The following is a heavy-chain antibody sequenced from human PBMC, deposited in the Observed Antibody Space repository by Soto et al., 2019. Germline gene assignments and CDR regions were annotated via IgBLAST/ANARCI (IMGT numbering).Heavy chain of an antibody. CDR3: ARCISGFWSGSPRIGWYFDL. Sequence: QVQLQQWGAGLLKPSETLSLTCAVYGGSFSGYYWSWIRQPPGKGLERIGEINHSGSTNYNPSLKSLVTISVDTSKYQYSMKLSSVTAAATAVYYCARCISGFWSGSPRIGWYFDLWGHGTLVTVSS. V-gene: IGHV4-34*01. J-gene: IGHJ2*01. D-gene: IGHD3-3*01. CDR2: INHSGST. CDR1: GGSFSGYY.